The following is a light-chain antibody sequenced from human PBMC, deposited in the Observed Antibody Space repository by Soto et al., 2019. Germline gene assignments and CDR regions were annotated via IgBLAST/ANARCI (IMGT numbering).Light chain of an antibody. CDR1: ESVYSNY. CDR3: QQYGSSPLT. Sequence: EIVLTQSPGTLSLSAGEGATLSCRANESVYSNYLAWYQQKPGQAPRLLIFGASNKATGIPDRFTGSGFGTDFTLTISILEPDDFAMYYCQQYGSSPLTFGGGTNVEIK. V-gene: IGKV3-20*01. CDR2: GAS. J-gene: IGKJ4*01.